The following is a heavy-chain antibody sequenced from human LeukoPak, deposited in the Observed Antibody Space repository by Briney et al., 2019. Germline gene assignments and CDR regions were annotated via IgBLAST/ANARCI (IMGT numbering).Heavy chain of an antibody. CDR3: AKAKWELLRFFNS. D-gene: IGHD1-26*01. CDR1: GFTFSSHA. V-gene: IGHV3-23*01. J-gene: IGHJ4*02. Sequence: PGGSLRLSCSASGFTFSSHAMSWVRQAPGKGLEWVSVISGSGTTTEYADSVRGRFTISRDNSKSTLSLQMNSLRAEDTAIYYCAKAKWELLRFFNSWGQGTLVTVSS. CDR2: ISGSGTTT.